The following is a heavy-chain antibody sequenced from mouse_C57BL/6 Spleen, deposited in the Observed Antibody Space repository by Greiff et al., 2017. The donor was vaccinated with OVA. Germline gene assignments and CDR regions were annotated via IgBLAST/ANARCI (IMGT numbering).Heavy chain of an antibody. J-gene: IGHJ4*01. CDR1: GYTFTSYW. Sequence: QVQLKQPGPELVKPGASVKLSCKASGYTFTSYWMHWVKQRPGQGLEWIGNINPSNGGTNYNEKFKSKATLTVDKSSSTAYMQLSSLTSEDSAVYYCARSTVVVDHYAMDYWGQGTSVTVSS. CDR2: INPSNGGT. CDR3: ARSTVVVDHYAMDY. V-gene: IGHV1-53*01. D-gene: IGHD1-1*01.